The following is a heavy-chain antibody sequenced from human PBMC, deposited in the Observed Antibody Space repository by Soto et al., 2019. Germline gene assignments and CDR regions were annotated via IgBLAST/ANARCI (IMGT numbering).Heavy chain of an antibody. CDR1: GFTVSSFG. J-gene: IGHJ6*02. V-gene: IGHV3-64D*06. Sequence: GGSLRLSCSGSGFTVSSFGMHWVRQAPGKGLEHVSTLSSDGIGTYYADSVKGRFTFSRDTSKNTLYLQMSSLRTEDTAVYYCVKDMGQAAVGIRYPYGLDVWGLGTTVTVSS. CDR3: VKDMGQAAVGIRYPYGLDV. CDR2: LSSDGIGT. D-gene: IGHD6-13*01.